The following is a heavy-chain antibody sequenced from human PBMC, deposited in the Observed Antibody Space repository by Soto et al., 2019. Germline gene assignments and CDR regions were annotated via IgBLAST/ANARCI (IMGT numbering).Heavy chain of an antibody. J-gene: IGHJ5*02. CDR2: IYYSGST. Sequence: ADTLSLTFNVSCGSISSSSYYWGCIGHGPWKGLEWIGSIYYSGSTYYNPSLKSRVTISVDTSKNQFSLKLSSVTAADTAVYYCARRPYYYDSSGYYLNWFAPWGQGTLVTVS. CDR3: ARRPYYYDSSGYYLNWFAP. V-gene: IGHV4-39*01. CDR1: CGSISSSSYY. D-gene: IGHD3-22*01.